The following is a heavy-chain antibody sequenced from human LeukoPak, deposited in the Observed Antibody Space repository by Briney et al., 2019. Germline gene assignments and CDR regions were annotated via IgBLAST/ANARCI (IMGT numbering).Heavy chain of an antibody. V-gene: IGHV3-11*04. CDR3: ARGEYCSSASCYEYFQH. CDR1: GFTLSDYY. CDR2: ISSSGSTI. J-gene: IGHJ1*01. D-gene: IGHD2-2*01. Sequence: GGALRLSCAASGFTLSDYYMTSVCQGPGKGVEWSSYISSSGSTIYYADSVKGRFTISRDNAKNSLYLQMNSLRAEDTAVYYCARGEYCSSASCYEYFQHWGQGTLVTVSS.